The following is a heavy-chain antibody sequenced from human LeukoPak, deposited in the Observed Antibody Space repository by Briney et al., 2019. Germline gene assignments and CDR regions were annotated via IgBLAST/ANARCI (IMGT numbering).Heavy chain of an antibody. CDR2: INPNSGGT. V-gene: IGHV1-2*06. CDR1: GYTFTGYY. J-gene: IGHJ4*02. Sequence: ASVKVSCKASGYTFTGYYMHWVRQAPGQGLEWMGRINPNSGGTNYAQKFQGRVTMTRDTSISTAYMELSRLRSDDTAVHYCARDFVYDYVWGSYRYNYFDYWGQGTLVTVSS. D-gene: IGHD3-16*02. CDR3: ARDFVYDYVWGSYRYNYFDY.